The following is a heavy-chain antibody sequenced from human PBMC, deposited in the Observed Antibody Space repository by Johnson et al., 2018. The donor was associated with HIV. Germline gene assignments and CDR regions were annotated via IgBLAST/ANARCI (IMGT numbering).Heavy chain of an antibody. CDR1: GFTFSSYA. D-gene: IGHD3-10*01. Sequence: VQLVESGGGLVQPGGSLRLSCAASGFTFSSYAMSWVRQAPGKGLEWVSAISGSGGSTYYADSVKGRFTISRDNSKNTLYLQMNSLKTEDTAVFYCTTESMVRGVMGAFDIWGQGTMVTVSS. V-gene: IGHV3-23*04. CDR2: ISGSGGST. J-gene: IGHJ3*02. CDR3: TTESMVRGVMGAFDI.